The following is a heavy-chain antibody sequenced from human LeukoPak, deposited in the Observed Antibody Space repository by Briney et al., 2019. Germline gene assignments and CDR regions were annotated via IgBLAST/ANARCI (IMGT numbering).Heavy chain of an antibody. CDR3: ARDRGYSTPPYYYYYMDV. CDR2: INPNSGGT. Sequence: ASVKVSCKASGYTFTGYYMHWVRQAPGQGLEWMGRINPNSGGTNYAQKFQGRATTTRDTSISTAYMELSRLRSDDTAVYYCARDRGYSTPPYYYYYMDVWGKRTTVTVSS. D-gene: IGHD3-22*01. V-gene: IGHV1-2*06. CDR1: GYTFTGYY. J-gene: IGHJ6*03.